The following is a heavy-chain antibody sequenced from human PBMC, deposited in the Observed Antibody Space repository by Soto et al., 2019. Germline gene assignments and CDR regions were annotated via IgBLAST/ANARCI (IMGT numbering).Heavy chain of an antibody. CDR1: GGTFSSYA. Sequence: QVQLVQSGAEVKKPGSSVKVSCKASGGTFSSYAISWVRQAPGQGLEWMGGIIPIFGTANYAQKFQGRVTIPADESTSTAYMELSSLRSEDTAVYYCARMGHPYYYDSSGFSLDYWGQGTLVTVSS. CDR2: IIPIFGTA. CDR3: ARMGHPYYYDSSGFSLDY. D-gene: IGHD3-22*01. V-gene: IGHV1-69*01. J-gene: IGHJ4*02.